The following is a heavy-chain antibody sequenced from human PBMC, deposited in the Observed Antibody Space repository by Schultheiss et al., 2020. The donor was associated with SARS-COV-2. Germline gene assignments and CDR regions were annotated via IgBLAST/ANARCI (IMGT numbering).Heavy chain of an antibody. CDR3: ARDLGSYYDAFDI. Sequence: SQTLSLTCAISGDSVSSNSAAWNWIRQSTSRGLEWLGRTYYRSKWYNDYAVSVKSRITINPDTSKNQFSLQLNSVTPEDTAVYYCARDLGSYYDAFDIWGQGTMVTVSS. V-gene: IGHV6-1*01. CDR2: TYYRSKWYN. J-gene: IGHJ3*02. D-gene: IGHD3-10*01. CDR1: GDSVSSNSAA.